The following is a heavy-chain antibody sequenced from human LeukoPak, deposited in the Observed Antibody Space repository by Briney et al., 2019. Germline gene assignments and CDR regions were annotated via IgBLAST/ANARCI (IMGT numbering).Heavy chain of an antibody. CDR2: ISFDGSDK. CDR1: GFPFTNYA. V-gene: IGHV3-30-3*01. J-gene: IGHJ3*02. Sequence: GRSLRLSCAASGFPFTNYAVHWVRQAPSKGLEWVAAISFDGSDKYYTDSVKGRFTISKDNSQNTLSLQMNSLRAADTALFYCARGTDSSGWYGAFDIWGQGTLVTVSP. D-gene: IGHD6-19*01. CDR3: ARGTDSSGWYGAFDI.